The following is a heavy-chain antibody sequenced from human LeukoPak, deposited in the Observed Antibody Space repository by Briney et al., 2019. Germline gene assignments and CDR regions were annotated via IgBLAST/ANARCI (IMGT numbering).Heavy chain of an antibody. J-gene: IGHJ4*02. CDR2: IYYSGST. Sequence: WETLPLTCTVSGGSISSSSYYWGWIRQPPGKGLEWLGSIYYSGSTYYNPSLKSRVTISVDTSKNQFSLNLYSVTAADTAVFYCARSYYYDYRQIDYWGQGTLVTVSS. CDR1: GGSISSSSYY. CDR3: ARSYYYDYRQIDY. V-gene: IGHV4-39*01. D-gene: IGHD3-22*01.